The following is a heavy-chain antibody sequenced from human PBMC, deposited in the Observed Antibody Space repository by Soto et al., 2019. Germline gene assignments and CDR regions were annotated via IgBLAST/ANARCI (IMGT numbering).Heavy chain of an antibody. J-gene: IGHJ5*02. V-gene: IGHV1-18*01. D-gene: IGHD2-2*01. CDR1: GYTFTSYA. CDR2: ISAYNGNT. Sequence: ASVKVSCKASGYTFTSYAMHWVRQAPGQRLEWMGWISAYNGNTNYAQKLQGRVTMTTDTSTSTAYMELRSLRSDDTAVYYCARDTPQDIVVVPAAIGWFDPWGQGTLVTVSS. CDR3: ARDTPQDIVVVPAAIGWFDP.